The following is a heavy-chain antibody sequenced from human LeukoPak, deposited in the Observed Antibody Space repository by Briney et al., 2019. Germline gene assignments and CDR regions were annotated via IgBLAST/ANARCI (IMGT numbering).Heavy chain of an antibody. D-gene: IGHD3-3*01. V-gene: IGHV4-59*11. CDR3: ARGFVSDY. CDR2: IYYSGST. CDR1: GGSMTTHH. Sequence: SETLSLTCTVSGGSMTTHHWNWIRQTPGKGLEWIGSIYYSGSTYYNPSLKSRVTISVDTSKNQFSLKLSSVTAADTAVYYCARGFVSDYWGQGTLVTVSS. J-gene: IGHJ4*02.